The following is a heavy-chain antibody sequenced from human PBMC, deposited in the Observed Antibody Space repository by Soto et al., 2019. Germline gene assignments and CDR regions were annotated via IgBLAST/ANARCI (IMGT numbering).Heavy chain of an antibody. CDR2: NYFSGGT. J-gene: IGHJ4*02. V-gene: IGHV4-59*01. CDR3: DRQYTSGPFDS. D-gene: IGHD2-15*01. Sequence: SETLPATFTVSGGSISRYYWGWIREPPGKGLGGVGDNYFSGGTNYNPPLKSRVTISVDTSKNQFSLKLSSVTATDTAVYDWDRQYTSGPFDSWSQGTLVTVSS. CDR1: GGSISRYY.